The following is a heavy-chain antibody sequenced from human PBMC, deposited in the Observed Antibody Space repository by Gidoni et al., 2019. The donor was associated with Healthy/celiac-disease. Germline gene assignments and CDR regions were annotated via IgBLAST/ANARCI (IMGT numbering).Heavy chain of an antibody. D-gene: IGHD4-17*01. CDR1: GFTFSSYS. Sequence: EVQLVESGGGLVKPGGSLRLSCAASGFTFSSYSMNWVRQAPGKGLEWVSSISSSSSYIYYADSVKGRFTISRDNAKNSLYLQMNSLRAEDTAVYYCARTMTTVTTSDYWGQGTLVTVSS. V-gene: IGHV3-21*01. CDR2: ISSSSSYI. J-gene: IGHJ4*02. CDR3: ARTMTTVTTSDY.